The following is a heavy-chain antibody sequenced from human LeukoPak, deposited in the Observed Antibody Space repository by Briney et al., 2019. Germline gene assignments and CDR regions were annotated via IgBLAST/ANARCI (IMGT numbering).Heavy chain of an antibody. D-gene: IGHD3-3*01. CDR1: GGSISSSSYF. V-gene: IGHV4-39*01. J-gene: IGHJ4*02. CDR2: IYYGGNS. Sequence: PSETLSLTCTVYGGSISSSSYFWGWVRQPPGKGLEWIGSIYYGGNSYYNPSLKSRVTISVDTSENQFSLKLSSVAAADTAVYYCASHDFWSGWYFDYWGQGTLVTVSS. CDR3: ASHDFWSGWYFDY.